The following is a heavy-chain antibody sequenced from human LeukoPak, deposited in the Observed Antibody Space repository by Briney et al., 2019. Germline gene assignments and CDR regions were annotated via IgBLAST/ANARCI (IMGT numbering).Heavy chain of an antibody. CDR3: ICTFAVCYADY. CDR1: GFTFSASS. V-gene: IGHV3-73*01. Sequence: GGSLRLSCAASGFTFSASSMHWVRQASGKGLEWVGHIKNKAYNYATAYAASMKGRFTISRDDSKNTAYLEMNGLKTEDTAIYYCICTFAVCYADYWGQGTLVTVSS. D-gene: IGHD2-8*01. CDR2: IKNKAYNYAT. J-gene: IGHJ4*02.